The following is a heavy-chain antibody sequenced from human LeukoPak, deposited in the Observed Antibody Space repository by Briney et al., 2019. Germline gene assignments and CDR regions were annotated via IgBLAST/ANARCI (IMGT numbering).Heavy chain of an antibody. CDR2: MNPNSGNT. V-gene: IGHV1-8*01. CDR1: GYTFTSYD. Sequence: GASVKVSCKASGYTFTSYDINWVRQATGQGLEWMGWMNPNSGNTGYAQKFQGRVTMTRNTSISTAYMELSSLRSEDTAVYYCASAAPGVVRSDNWFDPWGQGTLVTVSS. CDR3: ASAAPGVVRSDNWFDP. D-gene: IGHD3-3*01. J-gene: IGHJ5*02.